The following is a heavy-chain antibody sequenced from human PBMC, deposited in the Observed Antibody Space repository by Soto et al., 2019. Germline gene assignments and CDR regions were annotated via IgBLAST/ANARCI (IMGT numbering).Heavy chain of an antibody. D-gene: IGHD6-13*01. CDR3: ARYRREAVAGYTLDN. CDR2: VYNSGST. CDR1: GGSISSNY. J-gene: IGHJ4*02. V-gene: IGHV4-59*01. Sequence: KTSETLSLTCTVSGGSISSNYWTWIRQPPGKGLEWIGYVYNSGSTNYNPSLKSRVTISEDTSKSQFSLKVYSMTAADTAVYYCARYRREAVAGYTLDNWGQGILVTVSS.